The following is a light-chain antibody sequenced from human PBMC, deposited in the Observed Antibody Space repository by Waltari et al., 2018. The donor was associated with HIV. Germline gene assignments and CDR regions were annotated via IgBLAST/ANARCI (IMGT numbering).Light chain of an antibody. J-gene: IGKJ4*01. Sequence: QSPATLSVSPGERVTLSCRASRNVNNNLAWYQQKPGQAPRLLIYGASTRATGLPARFSGSGSGTEFTLTITSLQSEDFAVYYCQQYDKWPLTFGGGTKVEIK. CDR3: QQYDKWPLT. V-gene: IGKV3-15*01. CDR1: RNVNNN. CDR2: GAS.